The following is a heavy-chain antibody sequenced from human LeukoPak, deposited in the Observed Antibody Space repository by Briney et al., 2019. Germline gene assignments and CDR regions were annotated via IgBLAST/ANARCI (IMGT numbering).Heavy chain of an antibody. V-gene: IGHV4-59*01. Sequence: SETLSLTCTVSGGSISSYYWSWIRQPPGKGLEWIGYIYYSGSTNYNPSLKSRVTILVDTSKNQFSLKLSSVTAADTAVYYCARAPDAFDIWGQGTMVTVSS. J-gene: IGHJ3*02. CDR2: IYYSGST. CDR1: GGSISSYY. CDR3: ARAPDAFDI.